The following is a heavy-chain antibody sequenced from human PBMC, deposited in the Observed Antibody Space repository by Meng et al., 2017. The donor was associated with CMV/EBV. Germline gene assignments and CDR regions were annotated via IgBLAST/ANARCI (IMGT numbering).Heavy chain of an antibody. Sequence: GGSLRLSCAASGFTFSSYSMNWVRQAPGKGLEWVSSISSSSSYIYYADSMKGRFTISRDNAKNSLYLQMNSLRAEDTAVYYCARDGLECSSTSCDYYYYYGMDVWGQGTTVTVSS. J-gene: IGHJ6*02. CDR2: ISSSSSYI. CDR1: GFTFSSYS. V-gene: IGHV3-21*01. CDR3: ARDGLECSSTSCDYYYYYGMDV. D-gene: IGHD2-2*01.